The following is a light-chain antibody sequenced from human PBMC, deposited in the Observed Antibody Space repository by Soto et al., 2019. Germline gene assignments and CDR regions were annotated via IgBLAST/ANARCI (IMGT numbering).Light chain of an antibody. CDR2: GNS. CDR3: QSYDGSLYV. CDR1: SSNIGAGYD. J-gene: IGLJ1*01. V-gene: IGLV1-40*01. Sequence: QSVLTQPPSVSGAPGQSVTISCTGSSSNIGAGYDVHWYQQFPGAAPKLLIYGNSNRPSGVPDRFSGSKSGTSASLAISGLLAEDEADYYCQSYDGSLYVFGSGTKLTV.